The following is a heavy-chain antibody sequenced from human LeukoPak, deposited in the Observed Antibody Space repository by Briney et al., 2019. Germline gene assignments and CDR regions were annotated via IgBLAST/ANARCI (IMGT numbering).Heavy chain of an antibody. D-gene: IGHD4-17*01. J-gene: IGHJ5*02. V-gene: IGHV3-30*02. Sequence: GGSLRLSCAASGFTYSSYGMHWVHQAPGKGLEWVAFIRYDGSNKYYADSVKGRFTISRDNSKNTLYLQMNSLRAEDTAVYYCAKDYGVFSFDPWGQGTLVTVSS. CDR3: AKDYGVFSFDP. CDR2: IRYDGSNK. CDR1: GFTYSSYG.